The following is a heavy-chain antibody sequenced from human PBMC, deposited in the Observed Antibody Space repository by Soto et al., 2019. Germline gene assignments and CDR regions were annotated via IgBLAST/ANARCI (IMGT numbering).Heavy chain of an antibody. CDR3: ARISGYSYGLPPYFDY. CDR2: LYYSGCT. Sequence: QVQLQESGPGLVKPSETLSLTCTVSGGSVSSGSYCWSWIRQPPGKGLEWIGYLYYSGCTNYTPALKSRVTVSVDTSKSQSSLKLSSVPAADTAVDYCARISGYSYGLPPYFDYWGQGTLVTVSS. D-gene: IGHD5-18*01. V-gene: IGHV4-61*01. J-gene: IGHJ4*02. CDR1: GGSVSSGSYC.